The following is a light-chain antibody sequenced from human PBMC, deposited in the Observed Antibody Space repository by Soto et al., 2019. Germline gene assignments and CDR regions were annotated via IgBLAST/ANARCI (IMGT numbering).Light chain of an antibody. CDR3: SSYTSSSTPYV. Sequence: QSVLTQPASVSGSPGQSITISCTGTSSDVGGYNYVSWYQQHPGKAPKLMIYEVSNRPSGVSNRFSGSKSGNTASLTISGPQAEDEADYYCSSYTSSSTPYVFGTGTKVT. J-gene: IGLJ1*01. CDR1: SSDVGGYNY. V-gene: IGLV2-14*01. CDR2: EVS.